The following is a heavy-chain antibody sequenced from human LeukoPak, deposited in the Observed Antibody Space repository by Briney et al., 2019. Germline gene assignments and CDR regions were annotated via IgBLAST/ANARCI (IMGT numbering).Heavy chain of an antibody. D-gene: IGHD6-19*01. J-gene: IGHJ4*02. CDR3: AKASQQWLVRWWVDY. CDR1: GFTFSGYG. Sequence: PGRSLRLSCAASGFTFSGYGMHWVRQAPGKGLEWVAVISYDGSNKYYADSVKGRFTISRDNSKNTLYLQMNSLRAEDTAVYYCAKASQQWLVRWWVDYWGQGTLVTVSS. V-gene: IGHV3-30*18. CDR2: ISYDGSNK.